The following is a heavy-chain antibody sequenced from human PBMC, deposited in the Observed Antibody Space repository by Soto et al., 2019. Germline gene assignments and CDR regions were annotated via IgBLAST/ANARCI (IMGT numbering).Heavy chain of an antibody. D-gene: IGHD2-15*01. J-gene: IGHJ4*02. CDR1: GFTVSSNY. CDR3: ARVHPSEYCSGGSCYIDY. CDR2: IYSGGST. V-gene: IGHV3-53*04. Sequence: GGSLRLSCAASGFTVSSNYMSWVRQAPGKGLEWVSVIYSGGSTYYADSVKGRFTISRHNSKNTLYLQMNSLRAEDTAVYYCARVHPSEYCSGGSCYIDYWGQGTLVTVSS.